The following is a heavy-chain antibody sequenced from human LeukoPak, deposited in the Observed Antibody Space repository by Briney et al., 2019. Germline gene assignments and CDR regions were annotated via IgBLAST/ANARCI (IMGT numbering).Heavy chain of an antibody. J-gene: IGHJ5*02. Sequence: PSETLSLTCTVSGGSISSSSYYWGWIRQPPGKGMEWIGEINHSGSTNYNPSLKSRVTISVDTSKSQFSPKLSSVTAADTAVYYCARQDSSGYYYENNNWFDPWGQGTLVTVSS. CDR2: INHSGST. D-gene: IGHD3-22*01. CDR3: ARQDSSGYYYENNNWFDP. CDR1: GGSISSSSYY. V-gene: IGHV4-39*01.